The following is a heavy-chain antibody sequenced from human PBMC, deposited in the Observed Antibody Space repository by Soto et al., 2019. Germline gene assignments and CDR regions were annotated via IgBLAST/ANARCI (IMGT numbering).Heavy chain of an antibody. CDR2: IYYSGST. V-gene: IGHV4-39*01. Sequence: QMQLQESGPGLVKASETLSLTCTVSGGPISSSSYYWGWIRQPPGKGLEWIGSIYYSGSTYYNVSLKSRVTISVDTSKNQFSLKLSSVTAADTAVYYCARHAYAGLYGSGSYYTPLDYWGQGTLVTVSS. CDR3: ARHAYAGLYGSGSYYTPLDY. J-gene: IGHJ4*02. CDR1: GGPISSSSYY. D-gene: IGHD3-10*01.